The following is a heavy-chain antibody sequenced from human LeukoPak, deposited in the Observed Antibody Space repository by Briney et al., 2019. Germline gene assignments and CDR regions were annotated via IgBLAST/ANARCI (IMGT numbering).Heavy chain of an antibody. CDR2: IFYSGST. CDR3: ARFDRGGGYFDY. Sequence: PSETLSLTCTVSGGSISSSSHYWGWIRQPPGKGLEWTASIFYSGSTYYNPSLKSRVTISVDTSKNQFSLKLTSVTAADTAVYYCARFDRGGGYFDYWGQGTLVTVSS. V-gene: IGHV4-39*01. CDR1: GGSISSSSHY. D-gene: IGHD3-16*02. J-gene: IGHJ4*02.